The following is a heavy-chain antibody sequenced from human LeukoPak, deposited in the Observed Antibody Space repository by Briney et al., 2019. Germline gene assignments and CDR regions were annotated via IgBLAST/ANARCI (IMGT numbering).Heavy chain of an antibody. CDR3: AKTETSWCGEFSWFDP. CDR2: ISGSGGST. Sequence: PGGSLRLSCAASGFTFSSYAMSWVRQAPGKGLEGVSAISGSGGSTYYADSGKGRITIARDNSTNTLDLQMNSLRAEHTAVYYCAKTETSWCGEFSWFDPWGQGTLVTVSS. CDR1: GFTFSSYA. V-gene: IGHV3-23*01. D-gene: IGHD3-10*01. J-gene: IGHJ5*02.